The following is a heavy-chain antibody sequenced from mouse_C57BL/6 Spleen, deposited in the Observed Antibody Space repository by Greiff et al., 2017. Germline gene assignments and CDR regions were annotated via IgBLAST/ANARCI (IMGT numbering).Heavy chain of an antibody. D-gene: IGHD3-2*02. Sequence: EVKLVESGGGLVQPGGSLKLSCAASGFTFSDYYMYWVRQTPEKRLEWVAYISNGGGSTYYPDTVKGRFTISRDNAKNTLYLQMSRLKSEDTAMYYCARQLRGYYAMDYWGQGTSVTVSS. CDR1: GFTFSDYY. V-gene: IGHV5-12*01. J-gene: IGHJ4*01. CDR3: ARQLRGYYAMDY. CDR2: ISNGGGST.